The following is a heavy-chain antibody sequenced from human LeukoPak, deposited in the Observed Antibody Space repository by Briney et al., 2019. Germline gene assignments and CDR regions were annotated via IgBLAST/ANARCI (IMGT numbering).Heavy chain of an antibody. CDR2: INHSGST. CDR3: ARASGAFDI. CDR1: GGSFSGYY. Sequence: PSETLSLTCAVYGGSFSGYYWSWIRQPPGKGLEWIGEINHSGSTNYNPSLKSQVTISVDTSKNQFSLKLSSVTAADTAVYYCARASGAFDIWGQGTMVTVSS. V-gene: IGHV4-34*01. J-gene: IGHJ3*02.